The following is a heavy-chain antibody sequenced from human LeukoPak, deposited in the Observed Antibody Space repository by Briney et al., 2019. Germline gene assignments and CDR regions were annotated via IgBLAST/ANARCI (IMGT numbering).Heavy chain of an antibody. CDR1: GFTFSSYG. J-gene: IGHJ4*02. CDR2: IWYDGSNK. CDR3: AKDRVLEAPPRSLCDY. D-gene: IGHD3-10*01. V-gene: IGHV3-33*06. Sequence: GGSLRLSCAASGFTFSSYGMHWDRQAPGKGLEWVAVIWYDGSNKYYADSVKGRFTISRDNSKNTLYLQMNRLRAEDTAVYYCAKDRVLEAPPRSLCDYWGQGTLVTVSS.